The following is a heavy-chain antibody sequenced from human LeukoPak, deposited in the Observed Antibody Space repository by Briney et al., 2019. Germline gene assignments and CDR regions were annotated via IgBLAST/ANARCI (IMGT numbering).Heavy chain of an antibody. V-gene: IGHV1-8*01. CDR3: ARGKKGSGWLYKWFDP. CDR2: MNPNSGNT. D-gene: IGHD6-19*01. Sequence: ASVKVSCKASGYTFTSYDINWVRQATGQGLEWMGWMNPNSGNTGYAQKFQGRVTMTRNTSISTAYMELSSLRSEDTAVYYCARGKKGSGWLYKWFDPWGQGTLVTVSS. CDR1: GYTFTSYD. J-gene: IGHJ5*02.